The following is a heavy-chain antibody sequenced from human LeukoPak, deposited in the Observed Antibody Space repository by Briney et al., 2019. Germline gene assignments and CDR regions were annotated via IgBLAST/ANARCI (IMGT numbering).Heavy chain of an antibody. D-gene: IGHD4-23*01. J-gene: IGHJ3*02. Sequence: SETLSLTCTVSGGSIRNYYWSWIRQPPRKGLGRIVYIYHSVSTNYHPSLKRRVTISVDTSTNQFSLKLSSVTAGDTAVYYCATYRGNSDAFDIWGEGALVTVSS. CDR1: GGSIRNYY. V-gene: IGHV4-59*08. CDR3: ATYRGNSDAFDI. CDR2: IYHSVST.